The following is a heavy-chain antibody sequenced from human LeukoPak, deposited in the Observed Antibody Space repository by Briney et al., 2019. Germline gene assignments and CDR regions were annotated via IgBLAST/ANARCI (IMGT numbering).Heavy chain of an antibody. CDR2: IYPGDSDT. CDR3: ARHDYYGSENYWFPWFDP. J-gene: IGHJ5*02. V-gene: IGHV5-51*01. CDR1: GYNFTIYW. Sequence: GESLKISCKGSGYNFTIYWIGWVRQMPGKGLEWMGIIYPGDSDTRYSPSFQGQVIISADKSINTAYLQWSSLKASDTAMYYCARHDYYGSENYWFPWFDPWGQGTLVTVSS. D-gene: IGHD3-10*01.